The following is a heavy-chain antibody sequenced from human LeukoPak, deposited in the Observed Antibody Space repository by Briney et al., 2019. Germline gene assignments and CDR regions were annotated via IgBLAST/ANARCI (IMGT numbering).Heavy chain of an antibody. CDR3: ARVSREYYYDSSGYFHDSFDI. D-gene: IGHD3-22*01. Sequence: GGSLRLSCAASGFTFSSYSMNWVRQAPGKGREWVTSISSSSSYIYYADSVKGRFTISRDNSKNTLYLQMSGLRAEDTAVYYCARVSREYYYDSSGYFHDSFDIWGQGTVVTVSS. J-gene: IGHJ3*02. V-gene: IGHV3-21*01. CDR1: GFTFSSYS. CDR2: ISSSSSYI.